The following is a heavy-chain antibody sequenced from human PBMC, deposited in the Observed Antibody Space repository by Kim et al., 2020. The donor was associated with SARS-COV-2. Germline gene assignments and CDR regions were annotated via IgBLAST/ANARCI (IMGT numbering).Heavy chain of an antibody. V-gene: IGHV3-9*01. Sequence: GGSLRLSCAASGFTFGDYAMHWVRQAPGKGLEWVSGISWNSGSIGYADSVKGRFTISRDNAKNSLYLQMNSLRAEDTALYYCAKGKFRYCSSTSCYTGMQDYWGQGTLVTVSS. CDR2: ISWNSGSI. CDR1: GFTFGDYA. J-gene: IGHJ4*02. CDR3: AKGKFRYCSSTSCYTGMQDY. D-gene: IGHD2-2*02.